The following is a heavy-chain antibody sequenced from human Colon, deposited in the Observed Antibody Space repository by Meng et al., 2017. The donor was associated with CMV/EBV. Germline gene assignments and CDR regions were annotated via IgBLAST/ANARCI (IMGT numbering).Heavy chain of an antibody. V-gene: IGHV3-23*01. CDR3: VNRGWLES. CDR1: GLTFSSQT. Sequence: GRLMRAGGGLVQPGGVSRLSCVASGLTFSSQTMSWVRQAPGKGLEWVSNIADSGGGTYYAETVKGRFIISRDNSKNTLYLQMNSLRAEDTAVYYCVNRGWLESWGQGTLVTVSS. J-gene: IGHJ5*01. D-gene: IGHD3-16*01. CDR2: IADSGGGT.